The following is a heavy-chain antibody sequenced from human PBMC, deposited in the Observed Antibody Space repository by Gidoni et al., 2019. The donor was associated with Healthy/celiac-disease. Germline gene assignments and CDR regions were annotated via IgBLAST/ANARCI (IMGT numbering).Heavy chain of an antibody. CDR1: GYSISSGYY. CDR2: IYHSGST. Sequence: VQLQEPRPGLVKPSETLSLTCTVPGYSISSGYYWGWRRQPPGRGLEWIGSIYHSGSTYYNPSLKSRVTISVDTSKNQFSLKLSSVTDADTAVYYCARVIAAAGNNWFDPWGQGTLVTVSS. J-gene: IGHJ5*02. V-gene: IGHV4-38-2*02. D-gene: IGHD6-13*01. CDR3: ARVIAAAGNNWFDP.